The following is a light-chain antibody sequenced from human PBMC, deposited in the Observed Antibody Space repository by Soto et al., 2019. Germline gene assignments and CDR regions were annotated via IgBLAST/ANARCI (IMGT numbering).Light chain of an antibody. J-gene: IGKJ3*01. CDR3: QHYGSAPRA. V-gene: IGKV3-20*01. CDR1: QSVSSSY. CDR2: GAS. Sequence: DIVLTQSPGTLSLSPGERATLSCRASQSVSSSYLAWYQQKPGQAPRLLIYGASSRATGIPERFSGSGSGTNFTLTISRLEPEDFAVYYCQHYGSAPRAFGPGTNVDIK.